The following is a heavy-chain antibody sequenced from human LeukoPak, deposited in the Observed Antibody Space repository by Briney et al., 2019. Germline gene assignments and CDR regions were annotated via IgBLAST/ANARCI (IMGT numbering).Heavy chain of an antibody. CDR3: ARERSGSYYFDY. CDR2: IYSGGTT. D-gene: IGHD1-26*01. CDR1: GFTVSSNY. V-gene: IGHV3-53*01. J-gene: IGHJ4*02. Sequence: GGSLRLSCAASGFTVSSNYMNWVRQAPGKGLEWVSVIYSGGTTYYADSVKGRFTISRDNSKNTLYLQMSSLRAEDTAVYYCARERSGSYYFDYWGQGTLVTVSS.